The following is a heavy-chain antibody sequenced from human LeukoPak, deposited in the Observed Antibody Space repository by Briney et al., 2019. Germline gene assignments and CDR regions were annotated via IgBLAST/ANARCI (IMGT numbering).Heavy chain of an antibody. J-gene: IGHJ6*03. V-gene: IGHV1-69*05. CDR3: ARDSLALNYYYYYMDV. CDR1: GGTFSSYA. Sequence: SVKVSCKASGGTFSSYAISWVRQAPGQGLEWMGGIIPIFGTANYAQKFQGRVTITTDESTSTAYMELSSLRSGDTAVYYCARDSLALNYYYYYMDVWGKGTTVTVSS. CDR2: IIPIFGTA. D-gene: IGHD6-6*01.